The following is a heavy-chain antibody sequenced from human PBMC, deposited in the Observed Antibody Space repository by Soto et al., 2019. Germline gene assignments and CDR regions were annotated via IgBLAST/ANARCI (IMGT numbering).Heavy chain of an antibody. Sequence: EVQLLESGGGLVQPGGSLRLSCAASGFSFSSYAMVWVRQAAGKGLERVSVISARGGSLYLADSVKGRFTISRDNSKNVLSLEMNSLRAEDTATYFCAKGSLEYSASVDNWGQGALVVGSS. CDR1: GFSFSSYA. CDR3: AKGSLEYSASVDN. CDR2: ISARGGSL. V-gene: IGHV3-23*01. J-gene: IGHJ4*02. D-gene: IGHD5-12*01.